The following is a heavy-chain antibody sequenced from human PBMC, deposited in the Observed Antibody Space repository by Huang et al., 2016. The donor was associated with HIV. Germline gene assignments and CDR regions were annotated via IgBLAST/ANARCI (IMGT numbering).Heavy chain of an antibody. Sequence: VRLVESGGGLVQPGRSLRPSCAASRFTFDEYAMQWVRPAPGKGLEWVSDISWNSDTIDYADSVKGRFTISRDNAKNSLYLQMNSLRVEDTALYYCAKDIGGWGGYFDLWGRGTLVTVSS. J-gene: IGHJ2*01. CDR1: RFTFDEYA. D-gene: IGHD3-16*01. CDR3: AKDIGGWGGYFDL. V-gene: IGHV3-9*01. CDR2: ISWNSDTI.